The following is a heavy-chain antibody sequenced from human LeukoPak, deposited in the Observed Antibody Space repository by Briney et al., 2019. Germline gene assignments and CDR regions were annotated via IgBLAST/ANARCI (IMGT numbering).Heavy chain of an antibody. J-gene: IGHJ5*02. CDR1: DYSINSRSY. Sequence: SETLSLTCTVSDYSINSRSYWSWIRQPPGKGLEWIGYIYYSGSTNYNPSLKSRVTISVDTSKNQFSLKLSSVTAADTAVYYCARQWDTAMTYVDTWGQGILVTVSS. CDR2: IYYSGST. CDR3: ARQWDTAMTYVDT. D-gene: IGHD5-18*01. V-gene: IGHV4-59*08.